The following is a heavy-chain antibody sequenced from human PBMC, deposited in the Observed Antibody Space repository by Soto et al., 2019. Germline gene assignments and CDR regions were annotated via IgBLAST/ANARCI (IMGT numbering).Heavy chain of an antibody. CDR3: ASYGYGDYDY. V-gene: IGHV3-21*01. D-gene: IGHD4-17*01. Sequence: GSLRLSCAASGFTFSSYSMNWVRQAPGKGLEWVSSISSSSSYIYYADSVKGRFTISRDNAKNSLYLQVNSLRAEDTDVYYCASYGYGDYDYWGQGTLVTVSS. J-gene: IGHJ4*02. CDR2: ISSSSSYI. CDR1: GFTFSSYS.